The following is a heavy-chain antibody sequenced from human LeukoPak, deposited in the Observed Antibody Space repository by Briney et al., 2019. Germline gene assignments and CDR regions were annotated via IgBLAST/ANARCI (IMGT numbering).Heavy chain of an antibody. J-gene: IGHJ4*02. D-gene: IGHD4-17*01. CDR2: ISYDGSNK. Sequence: QPGRSLRLSCAASGFTFSSYGMHWVRQAPGKGLEWVAVISYDGSNKYYADSVKGRFTISRDNSKNTLYLQMNSLRAEDTAVYYCAKDHYGAYFYWGQGTLVTVSS. CDR3: AKDHYGAYFY. CDR1: GFTFSSYG. V-gene: IGHV3-30*18.